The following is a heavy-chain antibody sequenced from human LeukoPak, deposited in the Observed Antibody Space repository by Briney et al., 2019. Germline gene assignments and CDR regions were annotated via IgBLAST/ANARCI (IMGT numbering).Heavy chain of an antibody. Sequence: GGSLRLSCAVSGFTFSSYWMNWVRQAPGKGLEWISYIPSSSSNIYYADSVGGRFSISRDNDKNSLYLQMSGLRDEDTAVYYCARSRTGMIPFDYWGQGTLVTVSS. D-gene: IGHD5-18*01. V-gene: IGHV3-48*02. CDR2: IPSSSSNI. CDR3: ARSRTGMIPFDY. J-gene: IGHJ4*02. CDR1: GFTFSSYW.